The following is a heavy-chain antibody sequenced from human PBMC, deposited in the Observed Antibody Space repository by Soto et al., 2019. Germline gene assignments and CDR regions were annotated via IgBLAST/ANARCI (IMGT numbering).Heavy chain of an antibody. J-gene: IGHJ3*02. CDR2: IYYSGST. V-gene: IGHV4-39*01. D-gene: IGHD3-3*01. Sequence: PSETLSLTCTVSGGSISSSSYYWGWIRQPPGKGLEWIGSIYYSGSTYYNPSLKSRVTISVDTSKNQFSLKLSSVTAADTAVYYCARWMRGDYDFWSGYWLTDAFDIWGQGTMVT. CDR3: ARWMRGDYDFWSGYWLTDAFDI. CDR1: GGSISSSSYY.